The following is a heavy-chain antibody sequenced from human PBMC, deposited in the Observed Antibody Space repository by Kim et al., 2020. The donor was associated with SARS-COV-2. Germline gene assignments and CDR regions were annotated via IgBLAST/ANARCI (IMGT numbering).Heavy chain of an antibody. J-gene: IGHJ4*02. V-gene: IGHV3-9*01. CDR3: AKDRGSSPWYFDY. CDR1: GFTFGDYA. CDR2: ISWNSGSI. D-gene: IGHD1-26*01. Sequence: GGSLRLSCAASGFTFGDYAMHCVRQAPGKGLEWVSGISWNSGSIGYADSVKGRFTISRDNAKNSLYLQMNSLRAEDTALYYCAKDRGSSPWYFDYWGQGTLFTVSS.